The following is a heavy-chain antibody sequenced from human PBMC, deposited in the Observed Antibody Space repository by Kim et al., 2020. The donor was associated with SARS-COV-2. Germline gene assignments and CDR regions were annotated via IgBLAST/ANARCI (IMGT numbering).Heavy chain of an antibody. CDR2: VYSGGTT. CDR1: GFTVSNYY. D-gene: IGHD2-15*01. CDR3: ARGVVSPYYFDY. J-gene: IGHJ4*02. Sequence: GGSLRLSCAASGFTVSNYYMSWVRQAPGKGLEWVSVVYSGGTTPYADAMKGRFSISKDNSKNKLYLQRNSLRGEDTAVYYCARGVVSPYYFDYWGQGTLVTVSS. V-gene: IGHV3-66*01.